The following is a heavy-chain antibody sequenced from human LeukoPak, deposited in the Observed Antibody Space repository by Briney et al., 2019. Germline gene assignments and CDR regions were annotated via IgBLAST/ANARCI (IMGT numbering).Heavy chain of an antibody. CDR2: IYYSGST. CDR3: ARARYYYDSSGYSFFDY. J-gene: IGHJ4*02. D-gene: IGHD3-22*01. V-gene: IGHV4-39*07. Sequence: SETLSLTCTVSGGYISSSSYYWGWIRQPPGKGLEWIGSIYYSGSTYYNPSLKSRVTISVDTSKNQFSLKLSSVTAADTAVYYCARARYYYDSSGYSFFDYWGQGTLVTVSS. CDR1: GGYISSSSYY.